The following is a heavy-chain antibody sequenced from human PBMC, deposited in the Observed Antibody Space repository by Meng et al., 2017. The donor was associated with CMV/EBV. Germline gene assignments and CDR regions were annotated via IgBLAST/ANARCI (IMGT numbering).Heavy chain of an antibody. V-gene: IGHV3-30-3*01. J-gene: IGHJ6*02. D-gene: IGHD6-13*01. CDR3: ARAEDIAAEEWTGNYYYGMDV. CDR2: ISYDGSKK. Sequence: GESLKISCAASGFTFSSYAMHWVRQAPGKGLEWVAVISYDGSKKYYADSVKGRLTISRDNSKNTLYLQMNSLRAEDTAVYYCARAEDIAAEEWTGNYYYGMDVWGQGTTVTVSS. CDR1: GFTFSSYA.